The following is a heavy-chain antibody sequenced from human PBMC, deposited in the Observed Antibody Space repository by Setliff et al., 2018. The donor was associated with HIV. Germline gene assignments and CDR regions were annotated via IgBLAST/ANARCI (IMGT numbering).Heavy chain of an antibody. Sequence: SETLSLTCTVSGGSISSGGYYWSWIRQHPGKGLEWIGYIYYSGGTYYNPSLKSRVTISVDTSKNQFSLKLSSVTAADTAVYYCARVGVDVGRHYYYYMDVWGKGTTVTVSS. CDR2: IYYSGGT. CDR3: ARVGVDVGRHYYYYMDV. D-gene: IGHD3-10*01. CDR1: GGSISSGGYY. J-gene: IGHJ6*03. V-gene: IGHV4-31*03.